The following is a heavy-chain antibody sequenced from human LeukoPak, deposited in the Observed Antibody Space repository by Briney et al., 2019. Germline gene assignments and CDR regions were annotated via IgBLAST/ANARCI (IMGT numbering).Heavy chain of an antibody. Sequence: ASVKVSCKASGYTFTGYYMHRVRQAPGQGLEWMGWINPNSGDTNYAQKFQGRVTMTRDTSISTAYMELSRLRSDDTAVYYCARVPALVGALDYWGQGTLVTVSS. J-gene: IGHJ4*02. CDR2: INPNSGDT. CDR1: GYTFTGYY. CDR3: ARVPALVGALDY. D-gene: IGHD1-26*01. V-gene: IGHV1-2*02.